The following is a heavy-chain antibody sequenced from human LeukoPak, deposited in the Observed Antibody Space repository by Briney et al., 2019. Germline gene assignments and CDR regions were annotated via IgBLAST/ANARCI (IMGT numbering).Heavy chain of an antibody. D-gene: IGHD6-13*01. CDR2: IYHYGDT. V-gene: IGHV4-34*01. CDR3: ARTYQSTVPGIGGAGTFDY. Sequence: SETLSLTSALYGGSFSGYYGSSIPQPPEEGLEWSGEIYHYGDTNYNPPLKCRVNILIDASKHQFSVKRNCVAGADTAVYYCARTYQSTVPGIGGAGTFDYWGQGILVTLSS. CDR1: GGSFSGYY. J-gene: IGHJ4*02.